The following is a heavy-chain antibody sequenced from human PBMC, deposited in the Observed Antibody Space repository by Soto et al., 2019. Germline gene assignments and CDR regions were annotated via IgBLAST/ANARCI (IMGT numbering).Heavy chain of an antibody. Sequence: QVQLVESGGGVVQPGRSLRLSCAASGFTFSSYGMHWVRQAPGKGLEWVAVIWYDGSNKYYADSVKGRFTISRDNSKNTLYLQMTSLRAEDTAVYYCARDLPNWGSMGDYWGQGTLVTVSS. CDR3: ARDLPNWGSMGDY. D-gene: IGHD7-27*01. V-gene: IGHV3-33*01. CDR2: IWYDGSNK. J-gene: IGHJ4*02. CDR1: GFTFSSYG.